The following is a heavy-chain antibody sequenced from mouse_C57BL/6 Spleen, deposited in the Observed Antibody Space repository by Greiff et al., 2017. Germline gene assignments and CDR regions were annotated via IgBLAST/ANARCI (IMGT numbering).Heavy chain of an antibody. D-gene: IGHD2-3*01. J-gene: IGHJ4*01. CDR3: ARGSYDGKDY. Sequence: VQLQQSGPELVKPGASVKISCKASGYTFTDYYMNWVKQSHGKSLEWIGDINPNNGGTSYNQKFKGKATLTVDKSSSTAYMELRSLTSEDSAVYYCARGSYDGKDYWGQGTSVTVSS. V-gene: IGHV1-26*01. CDR1: GYTFTDYY. CDR2: INPNNGGT.